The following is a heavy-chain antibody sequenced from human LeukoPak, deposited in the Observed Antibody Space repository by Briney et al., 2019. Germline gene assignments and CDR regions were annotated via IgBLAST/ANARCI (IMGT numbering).Heavy chain of an antibody. Sequence: GGSLRLSCAASGFTFSSYNMNWVRQAPGKGLEWVSSITSSSGYIYYADSVKGRFTISRDNAKNTLYLQMNTLRAEDTAVYYCARGGYGAYMGWGQGNLVTVSS. CDR1: GFTFSSYN. CDR2: ITSSSGYI. D-gene: IGHD4-17*01. J-gene: IGHJ4*02. V-gene: IGHV3-21*01. CDR3: ARGGYGAYMG.